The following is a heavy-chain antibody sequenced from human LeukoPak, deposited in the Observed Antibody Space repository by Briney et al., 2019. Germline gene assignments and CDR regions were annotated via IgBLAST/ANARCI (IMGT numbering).Heavy chain of an antibody. CDR1: GFTFSSYE. V-gene: IGHV3-48*03. D-gene: IGHD6-13*01. Sequence: GGSLRLSCAASGFTFSSYEMNWVRQAQGKGLEWVSYISSSGSTIYYADSVKGRFTISRDNSKNTLYLQMNSLRAEDTAVNYCAKDTGVSSWYVFHHWGQGTLVTVSS. CDR3: AKDTGVSSWYVFHH. J-gene: IGHJ1*01. CDR2: ISSSGSTI.